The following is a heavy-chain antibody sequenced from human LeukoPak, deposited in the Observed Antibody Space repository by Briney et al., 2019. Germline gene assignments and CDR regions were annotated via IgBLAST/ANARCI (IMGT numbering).Heavy chain of an antibody. CDR1: GFTFSIYA. D-gene: IGHD1-26*01. J-gene: IGHJ4*02. V-gene: IGHV3-23*01. Sequence: GGSLRLSCAASGFTFSIYAMSWVRQAPGKGLEWVSAISGSGGSTYYADSVKGRFTISRDNSKNTLYLQMNSLRAEDTAVYYCAKDRKVAGWYSGSYYDVDYWGQGTLVTVSS. CDR3: AKDRKVAGWYSGSYYDVDY. CDR2: ISGSGGST.